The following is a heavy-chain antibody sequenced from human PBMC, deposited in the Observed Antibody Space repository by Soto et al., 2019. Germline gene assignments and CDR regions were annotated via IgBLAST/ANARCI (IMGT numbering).Heavy chain of an antibody. CDR3: AKGHYSTGTTYYYYGMDV. CDR2: ISGSGGST. CDR1: GFTFSSYA. D-gene: IGHD1-7*01. V-gene: IGHV3-23*01. J-gene: IGHJ6*02. Sequence: PGGSLRVSCAASGFTFSSYAMSWVRQAPGKGLEWVSAISGSGGSTYYADSVKGRFTISRDNSKNTLYLQMNSLRAEDTAVYYCAKGHYSTGTTYYYYGMDVWGQGTTVTVS.